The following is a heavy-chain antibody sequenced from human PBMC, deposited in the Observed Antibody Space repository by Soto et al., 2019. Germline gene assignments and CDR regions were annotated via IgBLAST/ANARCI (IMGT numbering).Heavy chain of an antibody. V-gene: IGHV3-30-3*01. CDR3: ARAAQRAAAGYGMDV. J-gene: IGHJ6*02. Sequence: QVQLVESGGGVVQPGRSLRLSCAASGFTFSSYAMHWVRQAPGKGLEWVAVISYDGSNKYYADSVKGRFTISRDNSKNTLYLQMNSLRAEDTAVYYCARAAQRAAAGYGMDVWGQGTTVTVSS. CDR1: GFTFSSYA. CDR2: ISYDGSNK. D-gene: IGHD6-13*01.